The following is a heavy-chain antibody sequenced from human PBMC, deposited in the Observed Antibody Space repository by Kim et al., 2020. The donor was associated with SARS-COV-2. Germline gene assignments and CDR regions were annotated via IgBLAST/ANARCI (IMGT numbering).Heavy chain of an antibody. J-gene: IGHJ5*02. D-gene: IGHD6-19*01. CDR3: ARDGGGVQWLQPGRP. Sequence: ASVKVSCKASGYTFTSYAMNWVRQAPGQRLEWMGWINTNTGNPTYAQGFTGRFVFSLDTSVSTAYLQISSLKAEDTAVYYCARDGGGVQWLQPGRPWGQGTLVTVSS. CDR1: GYTFTSYA. V-gene: IGHV7-4-1*02. CDR2: INTNTGNP.